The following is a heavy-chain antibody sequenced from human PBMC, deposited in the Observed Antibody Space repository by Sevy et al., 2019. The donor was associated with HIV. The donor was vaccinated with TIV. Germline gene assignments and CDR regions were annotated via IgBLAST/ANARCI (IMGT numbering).Heavy chain of an antibody. J-gene: IGHJ6*02. D-gene: IGHD3-16*01. V-gene: IGHV7-4-1*02. CDR1: GYTFTSYA. Sequence: ASVKVSCKASGYTFTSYAMNWVRHAPEQGLEWMGWINTNTGNPTYAQGFTGRFVFSLDTSVSTAYLQISSLKAEDTAVYYCAREGVNYGMDVWGQGTTVTVSS. CDR2: INTNTGNP. CDR3: AREGVNYGMDV.